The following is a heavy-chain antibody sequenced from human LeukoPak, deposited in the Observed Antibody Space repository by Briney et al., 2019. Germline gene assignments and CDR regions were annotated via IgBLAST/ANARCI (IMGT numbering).Heavy chain of an antibody. CDR3: AKTTDSIGSSPDFDY. Sequence: ASVKVSCKASGGTFSSYAISWVRQAPGQGLEWMGGIIPIFGTANYAQKFQGRVTITADESTSTAYMELSSLRSEDTAVYYCAKTTDSIGSSPDFDYWGQGTLVTVSS. CDR2: IIPIFGTA. J-gene: IGHJ4*02. CDR1: GGTFSSYA. D-gene: IGHD6-13*01. V-gene: IGHV1-69*13.